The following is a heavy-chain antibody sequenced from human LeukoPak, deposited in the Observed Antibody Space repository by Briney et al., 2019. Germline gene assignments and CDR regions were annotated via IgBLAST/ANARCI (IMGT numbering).Heavy chain of an antibody. CDR2: IYYSGST. D-gene: IGHD5-18*01. CDR3: ARVGTYTAMVTRAPLGYFDY. Sequence: SETLSLTCTVSGGSISSSSYYWGWIRQPPGKGLEWLGSIYYSGSTYYNPSLKSRVTISVDTSKNQFSLKLSSVTAADTAVYYCARVGTYTAMVTRAPLGYFDYWGQGTLVTVSS. CDR1: GGSISSSSYY. J-gene: IGHJ4*02. V-gene: IGHV4-39*07.